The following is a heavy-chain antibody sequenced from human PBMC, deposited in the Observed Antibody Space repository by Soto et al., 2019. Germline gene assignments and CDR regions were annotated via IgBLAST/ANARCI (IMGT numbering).Heavy chain of an antibody. J-gene: IGHJ4*02. CDR2: INAANGYT. CDR1: RYSFTSFP. CDR3: ARGGALDD. D-gene: IGHD3-10*01. Sequence: QVQLVPSGAEVKEPGASVKVSCKASRYSFTSFPIHWVRQAPGQGRECMGWINAANGYTRYSQKFQARVTIARDTSATTAYMDLTSLTSEATAVYYCARGGALDDWGQGTLITVSS. V-gene: IGHV1-3*01.